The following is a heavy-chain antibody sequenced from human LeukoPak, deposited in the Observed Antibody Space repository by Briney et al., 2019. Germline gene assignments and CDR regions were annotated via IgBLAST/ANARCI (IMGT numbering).Heavy chain of an antibody. CDR3: AKDDGWVQYAN. CDR1: GFTVSSNY. CDR2: IYSGGNT. J-gene: IGHJ4*02. V-gene: IGHV3-53*01. Sequence: PGGSLRLSCAASGFTVSSNYMSWVRQAPGKGLEWVSIIYSGGNTYYADSVKGRFTISRDNSKNTLYLQMNSLRAEDTAVYYCAKDDGWVQYANWGQGTLVTVSS. D-gene: IGHD5-24*01.